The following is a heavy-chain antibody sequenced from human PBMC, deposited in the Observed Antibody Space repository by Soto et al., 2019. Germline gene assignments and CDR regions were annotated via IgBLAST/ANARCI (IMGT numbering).Heavy chain of an antibody. D-gene: IGHD1-1*01. CDR3: ARGTTWGYYCYYGMDV. CDR2: INPNSGGT. Sequence: QVQLVQSGAEVKKPGASVKVSCKASGYTFTGYYIHWVRQAPGQGLEWMGWINPNSGGTNYAQKFQGRVTMTRDTSISTAYMELSSLRSDDTAVYYCARGTTWGYYCYYGMDVWGQGTTVTVSS. CDR1: GYTFTGYY. J-gene: IGHJ6*02. V-gene: IGHV1-2*02.